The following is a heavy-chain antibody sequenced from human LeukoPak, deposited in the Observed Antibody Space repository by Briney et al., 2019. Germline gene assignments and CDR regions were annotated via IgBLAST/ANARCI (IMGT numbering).Heavy chain of an antibody. Sequence: PGGSLRLSCAASGFTFSNAWMSWVRQAPGKGLEWVSGITDSGGRTYYAESVKGRFTISRDNSKNTLYLQMNSLGAEDTAVYYCAKSLGTIFGVLTRTFDYWGQGTLVTVSS. CDR1: GFTFSNAW. V-gene: IGHV3-23*01. D-gene: IGHD3-3*01. CDR3: AKSLGTIFGVLTRTFDY. J-gene: IGHJ4*02. CDR2: ITDSGGRT.